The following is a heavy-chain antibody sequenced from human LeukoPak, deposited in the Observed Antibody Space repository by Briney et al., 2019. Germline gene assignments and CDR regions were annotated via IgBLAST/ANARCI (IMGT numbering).Heavy chain of an antibody. CDR3: ARDNGDSSDY. J-gene: IGHJ4*02. CDR1: GFTFSSYD. CDR2: ISSGGSSI. V-gene: IGHV3-48*03. D-gene: IGHD4-17*01. Sequence: GGSLRLSCAASGFTFSSYDMNWVRQAPGKGLEWISYISSGGSSIYYADSVKGRFTISRDNAKNSLYLQMNSLRAEDTAVYYCARDNGDSSDYWGQGTLVTVSS.